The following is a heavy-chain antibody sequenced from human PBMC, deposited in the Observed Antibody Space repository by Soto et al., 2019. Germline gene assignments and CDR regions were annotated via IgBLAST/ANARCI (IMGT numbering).Heavy chain of an antibody. J-gene: IGHJ4*02. D-gene: IGHD5-18*01. CDR2: IYYSGST. V-gene: IGHV4-59*01. Sequence: SETLSLTCTVSGGSISSYYWSWIRQPPGKGLEWIGYIYYSGSTNYNPSLKSRVTISVDTSKNQFSLKLSSVTAADTAVYYCARENTGYSYGFFDYWGQGTLVTVSS. CDR3: ARENTGYSYGFFDY. CDR1: GGSISSYY.